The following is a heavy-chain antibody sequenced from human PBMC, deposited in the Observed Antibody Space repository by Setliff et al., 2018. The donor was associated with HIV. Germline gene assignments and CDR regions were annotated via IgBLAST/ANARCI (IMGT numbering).Heavy chain of an antibody. D-gene: IGHD7-27*01. J-gene: IGHJ4*02. CDR1: GSFINSDY. CDR2: IYHSATT. CDR3: ARLGYRWGGNDY. V-gene: IGHV4-38-2*02. Sequence: PSETLSLTCTVSGSFINSDYWGWIRQPPGKGLEWIGSIYHSATTYYNPSLWGRVTISIDTSKNQFSLKLSSVTAADTAVYYCARLGYRWGGNDYWGQGTLVTVSS.